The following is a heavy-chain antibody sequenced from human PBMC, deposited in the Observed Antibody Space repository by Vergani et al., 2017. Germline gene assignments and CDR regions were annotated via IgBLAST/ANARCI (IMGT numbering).Heavy chain of an antibody. CDR1: GGSISSSSYY. J-gene: IGHJ3*02. D-gene: IGHD2-15*01. V-gene: IGHV4-39*07. Sequence: QLQLQESGPGLVKPSETLSLTCTVSGGSISSSSYYWGWIRQPPGKGREWIGSIHYSGSTYYNPSLKSRVTISVDTTKNHFSLKLSSVTATDTAVYYCARVPKDTPGGGAFDIWGQGTMVTVSS. CDR3: ARVPKDTPGGGAFDI. CDR2: IHYSGST.